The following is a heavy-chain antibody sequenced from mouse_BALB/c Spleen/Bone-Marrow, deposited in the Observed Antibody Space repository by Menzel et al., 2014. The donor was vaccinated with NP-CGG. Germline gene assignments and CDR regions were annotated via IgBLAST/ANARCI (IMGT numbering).Heavy chain of an antibody. CDR3: ASATTATFYANDY. CDR2: IDPANGNT. V-gene: IGHV14-3*02. D-gene: IGHD1-2*01. J-gene: IGHJ4*01. CDR1: GFNIRDTY. Sequence: EVKLMASGAELVKPGASVKLSCTVSGFNIRDTYMHWVKQRPEQGLEWNGRIDPANGNTKYDPKFQGKATITADTSSNTAYLQLSSLTSEDTSVYYCASATTATFYANDYWAQRTTVSVSS.